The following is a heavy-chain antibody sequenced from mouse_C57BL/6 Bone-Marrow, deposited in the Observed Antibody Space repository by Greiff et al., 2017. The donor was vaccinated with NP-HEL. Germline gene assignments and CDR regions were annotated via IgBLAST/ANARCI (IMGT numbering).Heavy chain of an antibody. D-gene: IGHD2-3*01. CDR2: IRSKSNNYAT. CDR3: VRQGYDGYYLDY. CDR1: GFRFNTYA. Sequence: EVKLMESGGGLVQPKGSLKLSCAASGFRFNTYAMNWVRQAPGKGLEWVARIRSKSNNYATYYADSLKDRFTISRDDSESMLYLQMNNLKTEDTAMYYCVRQGYDGYYLDYWGQGTTLTVSS. J-gene: IGHJ2*01. V-gene: IGHV10-1*01.